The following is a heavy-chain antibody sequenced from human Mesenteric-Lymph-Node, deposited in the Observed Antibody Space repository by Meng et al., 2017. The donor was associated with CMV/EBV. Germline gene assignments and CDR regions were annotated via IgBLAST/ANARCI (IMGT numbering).Heavy chain of an antibody. CDR2: ISSSGSTI. V-gene: IGHV3-11*01. CDR1: GFTFSDYY. J-gene: IGHJ6*02. Sequence: LSLTCAASGFTFSDYYMSWIRQAPGKGLEWVSYISSSGSTIYYADSVKGRFTISRDNAKNSLYLQMNSLRAEDTAVYYCARGGNYYDYYGMDVWGQGTTVTVSS. D-gene: IGHD4-23*01. CDR3: ARGGNYYDYYGMDV.